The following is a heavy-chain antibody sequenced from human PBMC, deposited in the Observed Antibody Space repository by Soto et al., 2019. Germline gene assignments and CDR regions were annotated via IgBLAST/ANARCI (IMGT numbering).Heavy chain of an antibody. CDR3: AKGGYSSSSPNDFDY. CDR2: ISGSGGST. J-gene: IGHJ4*02. Sequence: EVQLLESGGGLVQPGGSLRLSCAASGFTFSSYAMSWVRQAPGKGLEWVSAISGSGGSTYYADSVKGRFTISRDNSKNTRYLQMNSLRAEDTAVYYCAKGGYSSSSPNDFDYCGQGTLVTVSS. V-gene: IGHV3-23*01. CDR1: GFTFSSYA. D-gene: IGHD6-6*01.